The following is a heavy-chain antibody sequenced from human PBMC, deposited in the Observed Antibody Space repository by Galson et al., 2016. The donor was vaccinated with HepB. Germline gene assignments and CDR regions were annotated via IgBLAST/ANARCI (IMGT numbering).Heavy chain of an antibody. CDR2: IYQSGST. Sequence: SETLSLTCAVSGASISSSNWWSWVRQPPGKGLEWIGEIYQSGSTNDNPSLKSRVTISVDKSKNQFSLKLSSVTAADTAVYYCARVRRVPGYYYYGMDVWGQGTTVTVSS. CDR1: GASISSSNW. CDR3: ARVRRVPGYYYYGMDV. V-gene: IGHV4-4*02. D-gene: IGHD5-24*01. J-gene: IGHJ6*02.